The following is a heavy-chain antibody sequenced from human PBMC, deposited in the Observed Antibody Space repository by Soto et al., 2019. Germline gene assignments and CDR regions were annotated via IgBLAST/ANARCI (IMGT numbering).Heavy chain of an antibody. CDR1: GISVSNNF. D-gene: IGHD2-8*01. Sequence: VQLVESGGGLVQPGGSLRLSCAASGISVSNNFFTWVRQAPGKGLDWVSLIYHNGTTFYAESVRGRFTLSRDSSKNTIYLEMNTLRVEDTAVYHCARGLGINWSHGDWGQGPLVIVSS. CDR2: IYHNGTT. J-gene: IGHJ4*02. CDR3: ARGLGINWSHGD. V-gene: IGHV3-66*01.